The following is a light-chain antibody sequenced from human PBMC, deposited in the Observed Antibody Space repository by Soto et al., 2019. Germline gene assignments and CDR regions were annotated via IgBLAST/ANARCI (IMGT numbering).Light chain of an antibody. CDR2: DAY. CDR3: QQYSIWGT. J-gene: IGKJ1*01. Sequence: ELVWTQSLYTLSLSPGETATLSCRASQSVDRYVAWDQQKLGQAPRLLIYDAYTRATGVAARFTGSGSATEFTLTISSLQSEDFAVYYCQQYSIWGTFGQGTKVDIK. V-gene: IGKV3D-15*01. CDR1: QSVDRY.